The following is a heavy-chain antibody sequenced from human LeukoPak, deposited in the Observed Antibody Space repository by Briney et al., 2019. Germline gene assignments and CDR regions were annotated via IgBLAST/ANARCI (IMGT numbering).Heavy chain of an antibody. Sequence: GGSLRLSCAASGFTFSSYAMHWVRQAPGKGLEWVAVISYDGSNKYYADSVKGRFTISRDNSKNTLYLQMNSLRAEDTAVYYYARDRPNVDTATDYYYYGMDVWGQGTTVTVSS. D-gene: IGHD5-18*01. CDR2: ISYDGSNK. CDR1: GFTFSSYA. V-gene: IGHV3-30-3*01. J-gene: IGHJ6*02. CDR3: ARDRPNVDTATDYYYYGMDV.